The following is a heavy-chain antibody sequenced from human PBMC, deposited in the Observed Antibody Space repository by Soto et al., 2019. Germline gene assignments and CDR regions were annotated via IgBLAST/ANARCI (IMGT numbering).Heavy chain of an antibody. CDR2: IYPGDSDT. D-gene: IGHD1-20*01. J-gene: IGHJ6*02. CDR1: GYSFTSYW. V-gene: IGHV5-51*01. CDR3: ARPGITGTSISHYGMDV. Sequence: PGESLKISCQGSGYSFTSYWIGWVRQMPGKGLEWMGIIYPGDSDTRYSPSFQGQVTISADKSISTAYLQWSSLKASDTAMYYCARPGITGTSISHYGMDVWGQGTTVTVSS.